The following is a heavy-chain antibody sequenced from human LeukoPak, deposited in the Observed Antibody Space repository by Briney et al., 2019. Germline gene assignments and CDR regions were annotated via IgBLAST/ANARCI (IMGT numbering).Heavy chain of an antibody. CDR2: IIPILGIA. Sequence: ASVKVSCKASGGTFSSYAISWVRQAPGQGLEWMGRIIPILGIANYAQKFQGRVTITADESTSTAYMELSSLRSEDTAVYYCARDRDFWGPTDYWGQGTLVTVSS. V-gene: IGHV1-69*04. D-gene: IGHD3-3*01. CDR3: ARDRDFWGPTDY. J-gene: IGHJ4*02. CDR1: GGTFSSYA.